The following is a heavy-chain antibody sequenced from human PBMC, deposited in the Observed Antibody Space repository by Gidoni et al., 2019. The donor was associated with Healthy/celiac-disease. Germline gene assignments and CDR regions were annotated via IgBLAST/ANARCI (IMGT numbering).Heavy chain of an antibody. CDR2: IYYSGST. CDR3: ARETLPVGATTLDY. CDR1: GGSISSGDYY. J-gene: IGHJ4*02. V-gene: IGHV4-30-4*01. Sequence: GGSISSGDYYWSWIRQPPGKGLEWIGYIYYSGSTYYNPSLKSRVTISVDTSKNQFSLKLSSVTAADTAVYYCARETLPVGATTLDYWGQGTLVTVSS. D-gene: IGHD1-26*01.